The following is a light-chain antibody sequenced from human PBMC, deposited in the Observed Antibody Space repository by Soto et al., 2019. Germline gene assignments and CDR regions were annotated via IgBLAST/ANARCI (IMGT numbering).Light chain of an antibody. J-gene: IGKJ2*01. CDR3: QHSYSSPT. CDR1: QNIFTY. Sequence: DIQMTQSPSSLSASVGDRVTITCRASQNIFTYLNWYQQRPGKAPNLLIYAASNLQSGVPSRFCGSGSGTDFTLTISSLQPEDFATYYCQHSYSSPTFGQGTKLEIK. CDR2: AAS. V-gene: IGKV1-39*01.